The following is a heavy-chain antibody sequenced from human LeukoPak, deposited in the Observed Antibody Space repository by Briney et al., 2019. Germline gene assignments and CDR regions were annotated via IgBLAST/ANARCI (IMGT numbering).Heavy chain of an antibody. CDR3: AKAIAAAGTGFAVYYYYYGMDV. CDR2: MNPNSGNT. J-gene: IGHJ6*04. Sequence: ASVKVSCKASGYTFTSYDINWVRQATGQGLEWMGWMNPNSGNTGYAQKFQGRVTMTRNTSISTAYMELSSLRSEDTAVYYCAKAIAAAGTGFAVYYYYYGMDVWGKGTTVTVSS. CDR1: GYTFTSYD. D-gene: IGHD6-13*01. V-gene: IGHV1-8*01.